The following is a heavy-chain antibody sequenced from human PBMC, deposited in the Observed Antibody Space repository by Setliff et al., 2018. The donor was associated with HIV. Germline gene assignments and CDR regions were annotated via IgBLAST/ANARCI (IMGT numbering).Heavy chain of an antibody. Sequence: SETLSLTCTVSGGSIRSGSYYWSWIRQPAGKGLEWIGRISTSGSTNYNPSLKSRVTISVDTSKNQFSLKLSSVTAADTAVYYCARGGYSPFDGLDYWGQGTLVTVSS. J-gene: IGHJ4*02. V-gene: IGHV4-61*02. CDR3: ARGGYSPFDGLDY. D-gene: IGHD5-18*01. CDR1: GGSIRSGSYY. CDR2: ISTSGST.